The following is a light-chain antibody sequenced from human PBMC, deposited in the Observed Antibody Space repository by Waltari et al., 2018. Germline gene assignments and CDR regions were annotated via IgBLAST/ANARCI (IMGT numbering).Light chain of an antibody. V-gene: IGLV1-44*01. CDR1: SSNIGRNT. J-gene: IGLJ1*01. CDR2: SNN. Sequence: QSVLTQPPSASGTPGQRLPTSCSGSSSNIGRNTVTWYQQLPGTAPKLLIYSNNQRPSGVPDRFSGSKSGTSASLAISGLQSEDEADYYCAAWDDSLNGPNYVFGTGTKVTVL. CDR3: AAWDDSLNGPNYV.